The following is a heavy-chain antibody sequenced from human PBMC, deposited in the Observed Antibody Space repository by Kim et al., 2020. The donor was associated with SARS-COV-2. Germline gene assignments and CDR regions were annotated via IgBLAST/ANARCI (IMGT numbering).Heavy chain of an antibody. CDR1: GFTFSSYS. CDR2: ISSSSSYI. J-gene: IGHJ4*02. V-gene: IGHV3-21*01. CDR3: ARVPSIHYGDYVVDY. D-gene: IGHD4-17*01. Sequence: GGSLRLSCAASGFTFSSYSMNWVRQAPGKGLEWVSSISSSSSYIYYADSVKGRFTISRDNAKNSLYLQMNSLRAEDTAVYYCARVPSIHYGDYVVDYWGQGTLVTVSS.